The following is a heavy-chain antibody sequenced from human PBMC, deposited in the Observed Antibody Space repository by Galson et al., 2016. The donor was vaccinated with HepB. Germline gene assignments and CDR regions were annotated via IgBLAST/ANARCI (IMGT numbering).Heavy chain of an antibody. J-gene: IGHJ5*02. CDR3: ARVLSAATILPEEDNRFDP. V-gene: IGHV4-39*01. CDR2: IYHSGNT. D-gene: IGHD6-25*01. CDR1: GGSISSGGYY. Sequence: SETLSLTCTVSGGSISSGGYYWSWIRQPPGKGLEWIGTIYHSGNTDYNSSLKSRITISVDTSKNQFFLNLRSVTAADTAVFYCARVLSAATILPEEDNRFDPWGQGILVTVSS.